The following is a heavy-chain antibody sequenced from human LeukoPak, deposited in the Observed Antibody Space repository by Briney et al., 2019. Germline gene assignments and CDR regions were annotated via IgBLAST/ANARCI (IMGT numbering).Heavy chain of an antibody. J-gene: IGHJ3*02. V-gene: IGHV1-2*02. CDR3: ARQFSNMIVNAFDI. CDR1: GYTFTGYY. D-gene: IGHD3-22*01. CDR2: INPNSGGT. Sequence: GASVKVSCKASGYTFTGYYMHWVRQAPGQGLEWMGWINPNSGGTNYAQKFQGRVTITADKSTSTAYMELSSLRSEDTAVYYCARQFSNMIVNAFDIWGQGTMVTVSS.